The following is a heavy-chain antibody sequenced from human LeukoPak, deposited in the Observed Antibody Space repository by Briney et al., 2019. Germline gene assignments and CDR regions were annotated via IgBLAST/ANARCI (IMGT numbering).Heavy chain of an antibody. CDR1: GFTFSSYS. CDR2: ISSSSSHI. Sequence: GGSLRLSCAASGFTFSSYSMDWVRQAPGKGLEWVSSISSSSSHIYYADSVKGRFTISRDNAKNSLYLQMNSLRAEDTAVYYCAREVGWLQSPDYWGQGTLVTVSS. D-gene: IGHD5-24*01. J-gene: IGHJ4*02. V-gene: IGHV3-21*01. CDR3: AREVGWLQSPDY.